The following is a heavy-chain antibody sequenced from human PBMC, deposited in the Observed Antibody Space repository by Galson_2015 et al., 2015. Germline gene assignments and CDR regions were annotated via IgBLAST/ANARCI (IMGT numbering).Heavy chain of an antibody. V-gene: IGHV3-53*01. J-gene: IGHJ4*02. CDR2: IYSGGST. D-gene: IGHD6-19*01. CDR1: GFTVSSNY. CDR3: ARVSSGWRYLDY. Sequence: SLRLSCAASGFTVSSNYMSWVRQAPGKGLEWVSVIYSGGSTYYADSVEGRFTISRDNSKNTLYLQMNSLRAEDTAVYYCARVSSGWRYLDYWGQGTLVTVSS.